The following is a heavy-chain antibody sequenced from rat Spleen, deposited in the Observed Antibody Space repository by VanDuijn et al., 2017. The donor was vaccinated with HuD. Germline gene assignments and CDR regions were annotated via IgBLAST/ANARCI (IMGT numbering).Heavy chain of an antibody. CDR2: INWGGSST. CDR3: IKVLGNWFAY. CDR1: GFSFDDYG. Sequence: EVQLVESGGGLVQPGSPLKLSCAASGFSFDDYGMAWVRQAPKNGLEWVASINWGGSSTYYPDNVKGRFTISRDNAKNALYLQMNNLRSEDTAIYYCIKVLGNWFAYWGQGVMVTVSS. V-gene: IGHV5-29*01. D-gene: IGHD3-6*01. J-gene: IGHJ2*01.